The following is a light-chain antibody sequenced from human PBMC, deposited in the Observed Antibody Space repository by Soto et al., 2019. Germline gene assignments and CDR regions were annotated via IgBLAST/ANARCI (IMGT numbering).Light chain of an antibody. CDR1: QSVSSSY. CDR2: GAS. Sequence: EIVLTQSPGTLSLSPGERATLSCRASQSVSSSYLAWYQQKPGQAPRLLIYGASSRATGIPDRFSGSGSGTDVTLTISRLEPEDFAVYYCQQYGSSPPYTFGQGTKVDIK. V-gene: IGKV3-20*01. CDR3: QQYGSSPPYT. J-gene: IGKJ2*01.